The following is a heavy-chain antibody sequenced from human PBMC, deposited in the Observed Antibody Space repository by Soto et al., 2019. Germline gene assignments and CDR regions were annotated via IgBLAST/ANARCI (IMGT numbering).Heavy chain of an antibody. J-gene: IGHJ6*02. CDR1: GYIFVNYG. V-gene: IGHV1-18*01. CDR2: INPYSGNT. CDR3: AMVDNFVTPTPQDV. D-gene: IGHD3-16*02. Sequence: QVQLVQSGDEVRKPGSSVKVSCKASGYIFVNYGIAWVRQAPGQGLEWMGWINPYSGNTHYASKVQGRLTMTKDTSTSTAYMEMGSLTSDDTAVYYCAMVDNFVTPTPQDVWGQGTTVTVSS.